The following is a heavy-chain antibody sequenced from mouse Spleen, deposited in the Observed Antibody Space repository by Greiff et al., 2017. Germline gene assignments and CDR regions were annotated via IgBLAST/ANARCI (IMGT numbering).Heavy chain of an antibody. V-gene: IGHV5-17*02. D-gene: IGHD1-2*01. J-gene: IGHJ3*01. Sequence: EVQRVESGGGLVQPGGSRKLSCAASGFTFSSFGMHWVRQAPEKGLEWVAYISSGSSTIYYADTVKGRFTISRDNPKNTLFLQMTSLRSEDTAMYYCARGGRLQGFAYWGQGTLVTVSA. CDR1: GFTFSSFG. CDR3: ARGGRLQGFAY. CDR2: ISSGSSTI.